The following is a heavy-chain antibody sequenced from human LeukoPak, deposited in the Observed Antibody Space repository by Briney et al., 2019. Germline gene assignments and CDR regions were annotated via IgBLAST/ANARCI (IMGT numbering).Heavy chain of an antibody. D-gene: IGHD1-14*01. CDR3: AKDLRNIHYLDY. J-gene: IGHJ4*02. Sequence: GGSLRLSCAASGFTFSSYGMHWVRQAPGKGLEWVAVISYDGSNKYYVDSVKGRFTISRDNPKNTLYLQMNSLRAEDTAVYYCAKDLRNIHYLDYWGQGTLVTVSS. CDR1: GFTFSSYG. CDR2: ISYDGSNK. V-gene: IGHV3-30*18.